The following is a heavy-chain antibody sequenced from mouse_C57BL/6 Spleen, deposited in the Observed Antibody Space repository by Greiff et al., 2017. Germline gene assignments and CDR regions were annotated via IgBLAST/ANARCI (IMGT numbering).Heavy chain of an antibody. CDR3: ARMGLRRGGIGAMDY. CDR1: GFSLSTSGMG. D-gene: IGHD2-2*01. V-gene: IGHV8-12*01. CDR2: IYWDDDK. Sequence: ESGPGILQSSQTLSLTCSFSGFSLSTSGMGVSWIRQPSGKGLEWLAHIYWDDDKRYNPSLKSRLTISKDTSRNQVFLKITSVDTADTATYYCARMGLRRGGIGAMDYWGQGTSVTVSS. J-gene: IGHJ4*01.